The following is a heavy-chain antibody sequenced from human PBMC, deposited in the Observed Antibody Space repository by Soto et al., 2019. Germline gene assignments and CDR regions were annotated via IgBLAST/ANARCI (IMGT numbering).Heavy chain of an antibody. CDR3: ARDLWVEPELYYYGMDV. CDR2: ISPSGTT. CDR1: SGSLSGYY. Sequence: PSETLSLTCSLYSGSLSGYYWSWIRQPPGKGLEWIGEISPSGTTYYNPSLKSRLTISVDTSKNHFSLRLTSVTAADTAVYYCARDLWVEPELYYYGMDVWGQGTTVTVSS. V-gene: IGHV4-34*01. J-gene: IGHJ6*02. D-gene: IGHD1-1*01.